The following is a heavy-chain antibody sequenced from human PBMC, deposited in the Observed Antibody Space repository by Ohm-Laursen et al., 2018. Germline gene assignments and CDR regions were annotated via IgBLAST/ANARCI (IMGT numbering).Heavy chain of an antibody. V-gene: IGHV3-33*01. J-gene: IGHJ4*02. CDR2: IWYDGSK. Sequence: SLRLSCAASGFILSSYGMHWVRQAPGKGMAWVAVIWYDGSKYYADSVKGRFTISRDNSKNTLYLQMNSLRAEDTAVYYCASASSSIAVAGLDYWGQGTLVTVSS. CDR1: GFILSSYG. CDR3: ASASSSIAVAGLDY. D-gene: IGHD6-19*01.